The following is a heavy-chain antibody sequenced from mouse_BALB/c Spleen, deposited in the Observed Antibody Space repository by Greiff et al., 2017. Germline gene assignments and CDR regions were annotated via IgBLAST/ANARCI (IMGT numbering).Heavy chain of an antibody. Sequence: DVKLVESGGGLVKPGGSLKLSCAASGFAFSSYDMSWVRQTPEKRLEWVAYISSGGGSTYYPDTVKGRFTISRDNAKNTLYLQMSSLKSEDTAMYYCARQRGYAMDYWGQGTSVTVSS. CDR1: GFAFSSYD. J-gene: IGHJ4*01. V-gene: IGHV5-12-1*01. CDR2: ISSGGGST. CDR3: ARQRGYAMDY.